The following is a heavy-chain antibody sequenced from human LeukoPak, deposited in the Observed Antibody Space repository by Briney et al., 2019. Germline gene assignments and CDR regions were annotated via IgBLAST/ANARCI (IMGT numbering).Heavy chain of an antibody. Sequence: GGSLRVSCEASGFTFSSYWMSWVRQAPGKGLEWVANIKQDGSEKYYADSVKGRFTISRDNAKNSLYLQMNSLRAEDTAVYYCARESSGYYYVEDYWGQGILVTVSS. CDR2: IKQDGSEK. V-gene: IGHV3-7*01. D-gene: IGHD3-22*01. J-gene: IGHJ4*02. CDR3: ARESSGYYYVEDY. CDR1: GFTFSSYW.